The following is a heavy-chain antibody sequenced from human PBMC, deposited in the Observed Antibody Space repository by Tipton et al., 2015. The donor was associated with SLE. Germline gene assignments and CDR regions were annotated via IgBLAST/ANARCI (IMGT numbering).Heavy chain of an antibody. CDR1: GFTFSSYG. Sequence: SLRLSCAASGFTFSSYGMHWVRQAPGKGLEWVAFIRYDGSNKYYADSVKGRFTISRDNSKNTLYLQMNSLRAEDTAVYYCAKGYCSGGSCYYFDYWGQGTLVTVSS. D-gene: IGHD2-15*01. CDR3: AKGYCSGGSCYYFDY. CDR2: IRYDGSNK. V-gene: IGHV3-30*02. J-gene: IGHJ4*02.